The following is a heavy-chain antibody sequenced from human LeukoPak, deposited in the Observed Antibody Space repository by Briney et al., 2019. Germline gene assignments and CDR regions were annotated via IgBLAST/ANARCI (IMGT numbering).Heavy chain of an antibody. V-gene: IGHV3-23*01. D-gene: IGHD3-22*01. CDR1: GFTFSSYA. CDR3: ARARGVSTGYRPIDY. Sequence: PGGSLRLSCAASGFTFSSYAMSWARQAPGKGLEWVSAISGSGGSTYYADSVKGRFTISRDNSKNTLYLQMNSLRAEDTAVYYCARARGVSTGYRPIDYWGQGTLVTVSS. J-gene: IGHJ4*02. CDR2: ISGSGGST.